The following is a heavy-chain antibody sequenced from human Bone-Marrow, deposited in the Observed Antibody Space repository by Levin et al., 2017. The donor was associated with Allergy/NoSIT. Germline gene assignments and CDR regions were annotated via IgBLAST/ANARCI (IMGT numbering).Heavy chain of an antibody. J-gene: IGHJ3*02. CDR3: ARELPYFSASGSSRPPLDAFDI. CDR2: INIHTGNP. Sequence: GESLKISCKASGYSFTHYAINWVRQAPAQGLEWMGWINIHTGNPTYVQAFTGRFVFSFDTSVSTAYLQISSLKAEDTAVYYCARELPYFSASGSSRPPLDAFDIWGQGTRVTVSS. V-gene: IGHV7-4-1*02. CDR1: GYSFTHYA. D-gene: IGHD3-16*02.